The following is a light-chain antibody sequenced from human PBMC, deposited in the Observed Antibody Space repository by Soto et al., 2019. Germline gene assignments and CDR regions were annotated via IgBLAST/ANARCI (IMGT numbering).Light chain of an antibody. CDR2: DAS. V-gene: IGKV3-15*01. Sequence: VITHSPATLAISPCETATLSFSASQSVSSNLAWYQQKPGQAPRLLIYDASTRATGLPARFSGSGSGTEFTLTVSSLQSEDFAVYYCQQYNNWPLITCGQGTRREIK. J-gene: IGKJ5*01. CDR1: QSVSSN. CDR3: QQYNNWPLIT.